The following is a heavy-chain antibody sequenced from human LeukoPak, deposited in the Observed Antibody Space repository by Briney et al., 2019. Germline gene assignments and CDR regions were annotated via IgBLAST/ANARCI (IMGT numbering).Heavy chain of an antibody. CDR3: ARDMYRSGRVPFDY. V-gene: IGHV1-18*01. CDR1: GYTFTSYG. Sequence: ASVKVSCKASGYTFTSYGISWVRQAPGQGLEWMGWISAYNGNTNYAQKLQGRVTMTTDTSTSTAYMELRSLRSDDTAVYYCARDMYRSGRVPFDYWGQGTLVTVSS. D-gene: IGHD6-19*01. J-gene: IGHJ4*02. CDR2: ISAYNGNT.